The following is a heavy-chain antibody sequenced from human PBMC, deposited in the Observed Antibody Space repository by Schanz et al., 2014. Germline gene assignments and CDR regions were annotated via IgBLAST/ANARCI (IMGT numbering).Heavy chain of an antibody. Sequence: VQLVESGGGVVQPGRSLRLSCAASGFTFSAYGMHWVRQAPGKGLEWVSSISDSSSYIYYADSVKGRFTISRDNAKNSLYLQMSSLRAEDTAVYYCAKDYRTGAIDYWGQGTLVTVSS. CDR2: ISDSSSYI. D-gene: IGHD7-27*01. J-gene: IGHJ4*02. CDR1: GFTFSAYG. CDR3: AKDYRTGAIDY. V-gene: IGHV3-21*01.